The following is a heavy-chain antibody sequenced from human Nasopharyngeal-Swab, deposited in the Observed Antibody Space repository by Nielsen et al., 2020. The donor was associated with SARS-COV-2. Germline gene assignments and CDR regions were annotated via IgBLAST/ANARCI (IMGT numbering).Heavy chain of an antibody. CDR3: ARDRSADLDY. Sequence: GASLKISCAASGFTFSSYSMNWVRQAPGKGLEWVSYISSSSSTIYYADSVKGRFTISRDDAKNSLYLQMNSLRDEDTAVYYCARDRSADLDYWGQGTLVTVSS. D-gene: IGHD2-2*01. CDR1: GFTFSSYS. J-gene: IGHJ4*02. CDR2: ISSSSSTI. V-gene: IGHV3-48*02.